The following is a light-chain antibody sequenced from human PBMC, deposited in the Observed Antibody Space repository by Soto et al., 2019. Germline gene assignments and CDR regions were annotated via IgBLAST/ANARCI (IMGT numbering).Light chain of an antibody. CDR2: EVS. CDR1: RSDVVGYNN. J-gene: IGLJ1*01. V-gene: IGLV2-14*01. Sequence: QSVLTQPASVSRSPGQLIPNSCPGTRSDVVGYNNFAWYQQQPGNAPKLMIYEVSNRPSGGSNRCSGSKSGNTASLTISGLQAEDEADYYCSTYTSSSFYVFGTGTKVTVL. CDR3: STYTSSSFYV.